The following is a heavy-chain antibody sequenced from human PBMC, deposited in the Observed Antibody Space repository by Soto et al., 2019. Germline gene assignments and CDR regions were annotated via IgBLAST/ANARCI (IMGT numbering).Heavy chain of an antibody. Sequence: ASVKVSFKASGYTFTSYYMHWVRQAPGQGLEWMGIINPSGGSTSYAQKFQGRVTMTRDTSTSTVYMELSSLRSEDTAVYYCARNHYDSSGYGAFDIWGQGTMVTVSS. V-gene: IGHV1-46*01. CDR3: ARNHYDSSGYGAFDI. CDR1: GYTFTSYY. J-gene: IGHJ3*02. D-gene: IGHD3-22*01. CDR2: INPSGGST.